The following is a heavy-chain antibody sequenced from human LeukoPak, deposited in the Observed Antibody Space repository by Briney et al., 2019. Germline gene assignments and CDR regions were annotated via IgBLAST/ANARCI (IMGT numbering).Heavy chain of an antibody. CDR2: IGSSGGSR. D-gene: IGHD5-24*01. Sequence: GGSLRLSCAASGFTFSSYEMDWFRRAPGKGLEGVSYIGSSGGSRYYADSVKGRFISSRDNAKNSFYLQMNSLRVEDTAIYYCAREDGDAFDIWGQGIMVSVSS. V-gene: IGHV3-48*03. CDR3: AREDGDAFDI. CDR1: GFTFSSYE. J-gene: IGHJ3*02.